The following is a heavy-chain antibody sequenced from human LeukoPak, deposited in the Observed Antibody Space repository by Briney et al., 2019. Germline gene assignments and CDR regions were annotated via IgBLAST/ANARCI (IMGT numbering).Heavy chain of an antibody. Sequence: GGSLRLSCAASGFTFSSYGMHWVRQAPGKGLERVAFIRYDGSNKYYADSVKGRFTISRDNSKNTLYLQMNSLRAEDTAVYYCAKESSSSWYFPNFDYWGQGTLVTVSS. D-gene: IGHD6-13*01. CDR3: AKESSSSWYFPNFDY. CDR1: GFTFSSYG. J-gene: IGHJ4*02. V-gene: IGHV3-30*02. CDR2: IRYDGSNK.